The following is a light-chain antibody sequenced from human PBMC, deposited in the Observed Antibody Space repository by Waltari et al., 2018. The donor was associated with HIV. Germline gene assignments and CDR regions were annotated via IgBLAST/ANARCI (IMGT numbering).Light chain of an antibody. Sequence: IQMTQSPSSLSASVGGRVTLTCLGSQKSSTYLHWYHQKPGKAPNLLIYAATSLQSGVPSRFSGSGSGTDYTLTITSLQPEDFGTYYCQQSDSPHWTFGQGTKVEIK. V-gene: IGKV1-39*01. CDR1: QKSSTY. J-gene: IGKJ1*01. CDR2: AAT. CDR3: QQSDSPHWT.